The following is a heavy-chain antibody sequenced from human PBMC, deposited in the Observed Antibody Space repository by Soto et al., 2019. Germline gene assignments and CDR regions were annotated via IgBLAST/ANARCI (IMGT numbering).Heavy chain of an antibody. V-gene: IGHV4-4*02. CDR2: IYHSGST. CDR3: ARVLGGDFWSGYYTGNYFDY. J-gene: IGHJ4*02. Sequence: SETLSLTCAVSGGSISSSNWWSWVRQPPGKGLEWIGEIYHSGSTNYNPSLKSRVTISVDKSKNQFSLKLSSVAAADTAVYYCARVLGGDFWSGYYTGNYFDYWGQGTLVTVSS. CDR1: GGSISSSNW. D-gene: IGHD3-3*01.